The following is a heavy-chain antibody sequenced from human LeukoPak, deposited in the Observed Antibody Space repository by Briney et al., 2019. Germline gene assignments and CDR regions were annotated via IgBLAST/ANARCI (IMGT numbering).Heavy chain of an antibody. Sequence: SVKVSCKASGGTFSSYAISWVRQAPGQGLEWMGGIIPIFGTANYAQKFQGRVTITADESTSTAYMELSSLRSEDTAVYYCARMMAAAGTGYNWFDPWGQGTLVTVSS. V-gene: IGHV1-69*13. CDR1: GGTFSSYA. J-gene: IGHJ5*02. D-gene: IGHD6-13*01. CDR3: ARMMAAAGTGYNWFDP. CDR2: IIPIFGTA.